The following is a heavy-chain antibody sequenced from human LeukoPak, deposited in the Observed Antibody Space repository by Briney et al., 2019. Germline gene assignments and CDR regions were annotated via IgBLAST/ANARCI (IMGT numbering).Heavy chain of an antibody. CDR3: ATYRQVLLAFES. D-gene: IGHD2-8*02. CDR2: IFPSGGEI. CDR1: GFTFSTFA. Sequence: GGSLRLSCEASGFTFSTFAMIWVRQPPGKGLEWVSSIFPSGGEIHYADSVRGRFTISRDNSKSTLSLQMNSLRAEDTAIYYCATYRQVLLAFESWGQGTLVTVSS. J-gene: IGHJ4*02. V-gene: IGHV3-23*01.